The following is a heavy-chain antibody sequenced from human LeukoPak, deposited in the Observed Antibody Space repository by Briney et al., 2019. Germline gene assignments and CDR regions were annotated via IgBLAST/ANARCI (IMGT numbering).Heavy chain of an antibody. J-gene: IGHJ4*02. V-gene: IGHV3-48*04. D-gene: IGHD2-21*02. CDR2: ISSGDNIM. CDR1: GFTFSSYS. CDR3: ARGVTLDY. Sequence: GGSLRLSCAASGFTFSSYSMNWVRQAPGKGLEWVSYISSGDNIMFYADSVKGRFIISRDNAKNSLYLQMNSLRAEDTAVYYCARGVTLDYWGQGTLVTVSS.